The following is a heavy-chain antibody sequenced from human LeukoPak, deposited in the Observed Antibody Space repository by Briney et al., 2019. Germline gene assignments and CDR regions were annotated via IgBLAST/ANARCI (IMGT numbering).Heavy chain of an antibody. V-gene: IGHV4-61*02. D-gene: IGHD3-10*01. J-gene: IGHJ4*02. Sequence: PSETLSLTCTVSGGLINSGTYYWSWIRQPAGKGLEWIGRIFISGGTNFNPSLNSRVTISIDRSRSQFSLKLSSVTAADTAVYYCAGSGGFGELFPANYWSQGTLVTVSS. CDR3: AGSGGFGELFPANY. CDR1: GGLINSGTYY. CDR2: IFISGGT.